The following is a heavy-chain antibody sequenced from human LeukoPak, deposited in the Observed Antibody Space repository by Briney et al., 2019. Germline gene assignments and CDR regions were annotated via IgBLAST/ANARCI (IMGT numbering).Heavy chain of an antibody. J-gene: IGHJ4*02. V-gene: IGHV4-34*01. CDR3: ARVSYFKIDY. D-gene: IGHD2/OR15-2a*01. Sequence: PSETLSLTCAVYGGSFSGYYWSWIRQPPGKGLEWIGEINHSGSTNYNPSLKSRVTISVDTSKNQFSLKLSSVTAADTAVYYCARVSYFKIDYWGQGTLVTVPS. CDR1: GGSFSGYY. CDR2: INHSGST.